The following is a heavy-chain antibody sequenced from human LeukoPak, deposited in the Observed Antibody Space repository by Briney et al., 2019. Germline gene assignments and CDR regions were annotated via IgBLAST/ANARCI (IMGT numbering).Heavy chain of an antibody. Sequence: PGRSLRLSCAASGFTFDDYAMHWVRQAPGKGLEWVSGISWNSGSIGYADSVKGRFTISRDNAKNSLYLQMNNLRAEDTALYYCAKAQGSPWSCSGGSCYMDYWGQGTLVTVSS. CDR2: ISWNSGSI. CDR1: GFTFDDYA. V-gene: IGHV3-9*01. J-gene: IGHJ4*02. D-gene: IGHD2-15*01. CDR3: AKAQGSPWSCSGGSCYMDY.